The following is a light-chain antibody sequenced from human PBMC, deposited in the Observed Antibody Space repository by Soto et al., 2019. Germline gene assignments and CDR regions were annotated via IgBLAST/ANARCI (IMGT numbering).Light chain of an antibody. CDR1: QGIDRW. J-gene: IGKJ5*01. Sequence: DIQMTQSPSSLSASVGDRVTITCRASQGIDRWLAWYQQKPGEAPKVLIYAASSLRSGVPSRFSGSGSGTDFTLTISSLQPEDFATYYCQHADSFPLITFGQGTRLEI. CDR3: QHADSFPLIT. V-gene: IGKV1-12*01. CDR2: AAS.